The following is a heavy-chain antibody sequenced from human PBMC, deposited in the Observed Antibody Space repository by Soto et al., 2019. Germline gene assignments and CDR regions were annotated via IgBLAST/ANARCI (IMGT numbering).Heavy chain of an antibody. V-gene: IGHV1-24*01. CDR2: FDPEDGET. CDR1: GYTLTELS. CDR3: PTLSNDFWSGPNNWFDP. J-gene: IGHJ5*02. D-gene: IGHD3-3*01. Sequence: VASVKVSCKVSGYTLTELSMHWVRQAPGKGLEWMGGFDPEDGETIYAQKFQGRVTMTEDTSTDTAYMELSSLRSEDTAVYYCPTLSNDFWSGPNNWFDPWAERTLVTVS.